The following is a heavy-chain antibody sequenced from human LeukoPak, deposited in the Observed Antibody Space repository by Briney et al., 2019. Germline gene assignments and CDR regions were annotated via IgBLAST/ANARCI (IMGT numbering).Heavy chain of an antibody. V-gene: IGHV3-21*01. J-gene: IGHJ4*02. CDR3: AKDLLYCSTTSCYPGLVDY. CDR2: ISSSSSYI. CDR1: GFTFSSYS. Sequence: GGSLRLSCAASGFTFSSYSMNWVGQAPGKGLEWVSSISSSSSYIYYADSVKGRFTISRDNAKNSMYLQMNSLRAEDTAVYYCAKDLLYCSTTSCYPGLVDYWGRGTLVTVSS. D-gene: IGHD2-2*01.